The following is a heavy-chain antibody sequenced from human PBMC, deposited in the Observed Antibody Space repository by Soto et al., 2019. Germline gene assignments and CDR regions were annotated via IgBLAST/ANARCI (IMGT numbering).Heavy chain of an antibody. J-gene: IGHJ3*02. CDR2: INSGRSST. CDR3: ARAYCSGGSCYSSDAFDI. V-gene: IGHV3-74*01. CDR1: GFTFSNYW. Sequence: EMQLVESGGGLVQPGGSLRLSCAASGFTFSNYWMHWVRQAPGKGLVWVSRINSGRSSTSYADSVKGRFTVSRDNARNRLYLEMNSLRPEDTVVYYCARAYCSGGSCYSSDAFDIWGQGTMVTVSS. D-gene: IGHD2-15*01.